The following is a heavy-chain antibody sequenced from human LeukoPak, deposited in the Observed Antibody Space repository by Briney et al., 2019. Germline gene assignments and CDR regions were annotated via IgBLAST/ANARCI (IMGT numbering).Heavy chain of an antibody. CDR1: GFTFSSYS. J-gene: IGHJ4*02. Sequence: GGSLRLSCAASGFTFSSYSMNWVRQAPGKGLEWVSYISTSSNTIYYANSVKGRFTISRDNAKNSLYLQMNSLRAEDTAVYYCARGGEYGDYCDYWGQGTLVTVSS. V-gene: IGHV3-48*01. CDR2: ISTSSNTI. D-gene: IGHD4-17*01. CDR3: ARGGEYGDYCDY.